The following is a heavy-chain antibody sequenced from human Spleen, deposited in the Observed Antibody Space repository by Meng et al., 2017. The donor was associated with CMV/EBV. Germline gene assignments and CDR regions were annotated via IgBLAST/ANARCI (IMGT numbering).Heavy chain of an antibody. J-gene: IGHJ4*01. D-gene: IGHD1-26*01. CDR2: IQYDEGNK. V-gene: IGHV3-30*02. Sequence: QVHLVESGGGVVQPGGSLRRSCAASGFTFSENGMHWVRQAPGKGLEWVAFIQYDEGNKFYADSVKGRFTISRDTSKNTLYLQMDSLRLDDTAIYYCAKDIFRWAFDYWGHGTLVTVAS. CDR1: GFTFSENG. CDR3: AKDIFRWAFDY.